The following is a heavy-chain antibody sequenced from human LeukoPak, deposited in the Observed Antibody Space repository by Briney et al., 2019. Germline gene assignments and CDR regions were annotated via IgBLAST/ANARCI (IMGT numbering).Heavy chain of an antibody. Sequence: GGSLRLSCAASGFTFSSYALHWVRQAPGKGLEWVAVISYDGSNKYYADSVKGRFTISRDNSKNTLYLQMNSLRAEDTAVYYCARDQYYYDSKGYFIIDYWGQGTLVTVSS. CDR2: ISYDGSNK. D-gene: IGHD3-22*01. CDR1: GFTFSSYA. J-gene: IGHJ4*02. CDR3: ARDQYYYDSKGYFIIDY. V-gene: IGHV3-30-3*01.